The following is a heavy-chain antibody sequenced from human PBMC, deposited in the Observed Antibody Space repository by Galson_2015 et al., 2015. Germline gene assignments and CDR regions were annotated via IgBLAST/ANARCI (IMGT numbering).Heavy chain of an antibody. Sequence: SLRLSCAASGFTFSSYGMHWVRQAPGKRLEWVAVIWYDGSNKYYADSVKGRFTISRDNSKNTLYLQMNSLRAEDTAVYYCARGGANFDVRYYFDYWGQGTLVTVSS. V-gene: IGHV3-33*01. CDR3: ARGGANFDVRYYFDY. CDR1: GFTFSSYG. J-gene: IGHJ4*02. CDR2: IWYDGSNK. D-gene: IGHD3-9*01.